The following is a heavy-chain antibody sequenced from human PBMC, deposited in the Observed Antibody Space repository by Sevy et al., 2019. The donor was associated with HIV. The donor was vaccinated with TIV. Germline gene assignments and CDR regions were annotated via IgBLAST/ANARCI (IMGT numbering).Heavy chain of an antibody. D-gene: IGHD2-15*01. CDR3: ARGYCPGGSCSPGGF. CDR1: GYTFTSYI. Sequence: ASVKVSCKTSGYTFTSYIISWVGQAPGQGLEWMGWISPLNGDTKYVQKFQGRVTMSIDTSTSTAYMDLRSLSSDDSAVYYCARGYCPGGSCSPGGFWGQGTLVTVSS. CDR2: ISPLNGDT. J-gene: IGHJ4*02. V-gene: IGHV1-18*01.